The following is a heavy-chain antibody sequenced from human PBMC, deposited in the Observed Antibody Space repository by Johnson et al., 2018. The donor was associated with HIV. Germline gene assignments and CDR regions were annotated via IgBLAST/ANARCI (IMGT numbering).Heavy chain of an antibody. J-gene: IGHJ3*02. CDR1: GFTVSSNY. CDR2: IYSDGTT. V-gene: IGHV3-53*03. CDR3: ARGTGGWPLFDI. D-gene: IGHD6-19*01. Sequence: VQLVESGGGLIQPGGSLRLSCAASGFTVSSNYMSWVRQAPGQGLEWVSVIYSDGTTYYADSVKGRFTISRDNSKNTLYLQMNSLRAADMAVYYCARGTGGWPLFDIWGQGTMVTVSS.